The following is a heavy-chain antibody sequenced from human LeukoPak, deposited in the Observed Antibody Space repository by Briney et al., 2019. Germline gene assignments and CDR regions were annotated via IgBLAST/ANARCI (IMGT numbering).Heavy chain of an antibody. J-gene: IGHJ5*02. D-gene: IGHD2-2*01. Sequence: PGGSLRLSCVASGFTVSGNYISWVRQAPGKGLEWVSILHSGGNTDFADSVKGRFTISRDNAKNSLYLQMNSLRAEDTAVYYCARDGVPVRLVAWFDPWGQGTLVTVSS. CDR1: GFTVSGNY. CDR3: ARDGVPVRLVAWFDP. CDR2: LHSGGNT. V-gene: IGHV3-53*01.